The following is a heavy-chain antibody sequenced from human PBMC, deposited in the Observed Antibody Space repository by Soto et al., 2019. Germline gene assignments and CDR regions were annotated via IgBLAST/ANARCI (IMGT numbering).Heavy chain of an antibody. Sequence: GGSLRLSCAASGFTFSSYWMHWVRQAPGKGLVWVSRINSDGSSTSYADSVKGRFTISRDNAKNTLYLQMNSLRAEDTAVYYCARDFPSVVAATPDNWFDPWGQGTLVTVSS. D-gene: IGHD2-15*01. CDR2: INSDGSST. V-gene: IGHV3-74*01. J-gene: IGHJ5*02. CDR1: GFTFSSYW. CDR3: ARDFPSVVAATPDNWFDP.